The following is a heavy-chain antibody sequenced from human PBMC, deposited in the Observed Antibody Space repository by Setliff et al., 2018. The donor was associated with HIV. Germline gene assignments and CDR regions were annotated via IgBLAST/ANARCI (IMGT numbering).Heavy chain of an antibody. CDR3: ARDQGLELRGDYYYYGMDV. D-gene: IGHD1-7*01. V-gene: IGHV4-59*01. CDR1: GGSISPYY. J-gene: IGHJ6*02. Sequence: PSETLSLTCTVSGGSISPYYWSWIRQPPGKGLEWIAWISDSGTTNYNPSLKSRTTMSLDTSRNQVSLKLSSVSAADTAVYYCARDQGLELRGDYYYYGMDVWGQGTTVTVSS. CDR2: ISDSGTT.